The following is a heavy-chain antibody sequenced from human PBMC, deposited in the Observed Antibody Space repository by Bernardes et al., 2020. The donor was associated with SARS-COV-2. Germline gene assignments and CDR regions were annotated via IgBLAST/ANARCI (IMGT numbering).Heavy chain of an antibody. J-gene: IGHJ6*02. D-gene: IGHD3-16*02. Sequence: GGSLRLSCAASGFTFSDYYMSWIRQAPGKGLEWVSYISSSGSTIYYADSVKGRFTISRDNAKNSLYLQMNSLRAEDTAVYYCARDGAPTSEVDYDYVWGSYRRGDVWGQGTTVTVSS. V-gene: IGHV3-11*01. CDR1: GFTFSDYY. CDR2: ISSSGSTI. CDR3: ARDGAPTSEVDYDYVWGSYRRGDV.